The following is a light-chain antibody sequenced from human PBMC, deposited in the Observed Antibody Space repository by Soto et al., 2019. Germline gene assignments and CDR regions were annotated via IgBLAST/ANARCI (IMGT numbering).Light chain of an antibody. Sequence: AIRMTQSPSSLSASTGDRVTITCRASQGISSYLAWYQQKPGNALKLLIYAASTLQSGVPSRFSGSGSGTDFALTLSCLQSEDFETYYCQQYYSYTRTFGQGTKLEIK. CDR2: AAS. V-gene: IGKV1-8*01. J-gene: IGKJ2*01. CDR1: QGISSY. CDR3: QQYYSYTRT.